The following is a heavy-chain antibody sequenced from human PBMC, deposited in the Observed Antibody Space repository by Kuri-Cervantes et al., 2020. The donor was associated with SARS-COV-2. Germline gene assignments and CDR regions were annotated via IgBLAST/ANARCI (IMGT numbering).Heavy chain of an antibody. CDR2: ISVSGGST. CDR1: GFTFSSHW. V-gene: IGHV3-23*01. J-gene: IGHJ4*02. D-gene: IGHD2-21*02. CDR3: ARAYCGGDCEFDY. Sequence: GESLKISCAASGFTFSSHWMYWVRQAPGKGLEWVPTISVSGGSTYYADSVKGRFTISRDSSENTLYLQMNSLRAEDTAVYYCARAYCGGDCEFDYWGQGTLVTVSS.